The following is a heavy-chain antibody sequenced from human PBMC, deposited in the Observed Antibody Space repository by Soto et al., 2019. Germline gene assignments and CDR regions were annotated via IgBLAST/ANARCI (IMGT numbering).Heavy chain of an antibody. V-gene: IGHV3-23*01. CDR3: ATEGGYSNNWYIPAPLDS. CDR1: GSSFKTHA. CDR2: ITGNGGSV. Sequence: WSLRLSCSVSGSSFKTHAMTWVRQAPGKGLEWGSSITGNGGSVFDKDSLKGRFTISRDNSKTQLYLQVNSLRADDTAVYYCATEGGYSNNWYIPAPLDSWGQGTQVTVTS. J-gene: IGHJ4*02. D-gene: IGHD6-13*01.